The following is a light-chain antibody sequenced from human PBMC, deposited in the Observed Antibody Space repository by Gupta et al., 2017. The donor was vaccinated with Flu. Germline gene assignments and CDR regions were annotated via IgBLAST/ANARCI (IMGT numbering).Light chain of an antibody. CDR2: DVS. V-gene: IGLV2-14*04. Sequence: STSSCNGTNREVGGDKYVTWDQQHPVKAHELMIYDVSKRPAGVSNRFSGSKSGSTASLTISGRQAEDEADYFCSADTSSSTVVFGGGTKLTVL. CDR3: SADTSSSTVV. J-gene: IGLJ2*01. CDR1: NREVGGDKY.